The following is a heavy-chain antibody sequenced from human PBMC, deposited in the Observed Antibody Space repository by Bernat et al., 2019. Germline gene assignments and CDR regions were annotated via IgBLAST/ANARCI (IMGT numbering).Heavy chain of an antibody. V-gene: IGHV3-23*01. J-gene: IGHJ2*01. CDR2: ISGSGGST. Sequence: EVQLLESGGGLVQPGGSLRLSCAASGFAFTNYAMSWVRQAPGKGLEWVAAISGSGGSTYYADCVTGRFNISRDNSEKTLSPEMNALRADDTAVYYCAKGRRWWREEGRWWYMDLWGRGTLVTVSS. D-gene: IGHD2-15*01. CDR3: AKGRRWWREEGRWWYMDL. CDR1: GFAFTNYA.